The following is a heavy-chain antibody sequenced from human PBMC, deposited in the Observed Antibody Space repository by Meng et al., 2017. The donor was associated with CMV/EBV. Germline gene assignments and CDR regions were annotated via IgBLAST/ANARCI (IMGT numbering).Heavy chain of an antibody. D-gene: IGHD5-18*01. V-gene: IGHV1-69*02. CDR1: GGTFSSYT. CDR3: ARADTANNSFDP. Sequence: SVKVSCKASGGTFSSYTISWVRQAPGQGLEWMGRIIPILGIANYAQKFQGRVTITADKSTSTAYMELSSLRSEDTAVYYCARADTANNSFDPWGQGTLVTVSS. J-gene: IGHJ5*02. CDR2: IIPILGIA.